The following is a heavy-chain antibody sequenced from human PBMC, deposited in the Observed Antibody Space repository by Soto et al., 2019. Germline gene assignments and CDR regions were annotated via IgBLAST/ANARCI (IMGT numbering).Heavy chain of an antibody. Sequence: SVKVSCKTSGYTFTSYGISSVRQSPGQRLEGMGWISAYNGNTNYAQKLQGRVTVTTDTSTSAAYMELRSLRADDTVVSYCSRLSPVVAAPQKHYCGKGTLGTV. CDR2: ISAYNGNT. CDR1: GYTFTSYG. CDR3: SRLSPVVAAPQKHY. D-gene: IGHD2-15*01. J-gene: IGHJ4*02. V-gene: IGHV1-18*01.